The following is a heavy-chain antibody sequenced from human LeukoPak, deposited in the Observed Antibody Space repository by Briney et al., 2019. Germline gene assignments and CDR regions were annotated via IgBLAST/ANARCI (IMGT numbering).Heavy chain of an antibody. D-gene: IGHD6-19*01. Sequence: ASVKFSCKASGGTFSSYAISWVRQAPGQGLEWMGGIIPIFGTANYAQKFQGRVTVTADESTSTAYMELSSLRSEDTSVYYCARVQGSSGWYYFDYWGQGTLVTVSS. CDR1: GGTFSSYA. CDR3: ARVQGSSGWYYFDY. J-gene: IGHJ4*02. CDR2: IIPIFGTA. V-gene: IGHV1-69*13.